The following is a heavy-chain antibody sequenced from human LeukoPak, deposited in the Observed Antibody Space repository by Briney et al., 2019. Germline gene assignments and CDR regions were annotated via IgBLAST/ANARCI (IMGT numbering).Heavy chain of an antibody. CDR3: ARLPTISTPGSRKFDY. V-gene: IGHV5-51*01. Sequence: GESLKISCKGSGYTFASYWIAWVRQMPGQGLEWKGIINAGDSDTRYSPSFQGQVLISVEKSINTAYLHWGSLKPSDTALYYCARLPTISTPGSRKFDYWGRGTQVTVSS. CDR2: INAGDSDT. D-gene: IGHD1-14*01. J-gene: IGHJ4*02. CDR1: GYTFASYW.